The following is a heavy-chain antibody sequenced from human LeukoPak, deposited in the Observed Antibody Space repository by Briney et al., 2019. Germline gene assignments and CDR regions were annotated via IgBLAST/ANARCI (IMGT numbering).Heavy chain of an antibody. V-gene: IGHV4-59*01. CDR3: ARDLYSSSWYGFDY. CDR2: IYYSGST. D-gene: IGHD6-13*01. CDR1: GGSISSYY. Sequence: SETLSLTCTASGGSISSYYWSWIRQPPGKGLEWIGYIYYSGSTNYNPSLKSRVTISVDTSKNQFSLKLSSVTAADTAVYYCARDLYSSSWYGFDYWGQGTLVTVSS. J-gene: IGHJ4*02.